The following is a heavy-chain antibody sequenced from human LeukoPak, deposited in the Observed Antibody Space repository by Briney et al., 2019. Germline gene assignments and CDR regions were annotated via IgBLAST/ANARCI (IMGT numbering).Heavy chain of an antibody. V-gene: IGHV3-30*18. CDR2: ISYEGNNR. Sequence: GGSLRLSCTASGFTFSNYAMHWVRRAPGKGLEWVAGISYEGNNRYYADSVKGRFTISRDNSKNTLYLQMNSLRAEDTAVYYCAKDSAIVVVPAAIGDYWGQGTLVTVSS. J-gene: IGHJ4*02. CDR1: GFTFSNYA. D-gene: IGHD2-2*02. CDR3: AKDSAIVVVPAAIGDY.